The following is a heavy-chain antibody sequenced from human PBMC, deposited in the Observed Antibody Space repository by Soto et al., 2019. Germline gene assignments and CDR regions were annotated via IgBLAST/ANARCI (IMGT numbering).Heavy chain of an antibody. Sequence: EVRLAESAGGLVQPGGSLRLSCAASGFIVSGIFMTWVRQVPGKGPEWVSTLSSDDKTYYADSVRGRFTISRDSSKNTLFLQMNTLRAEDTAVYHCARDIFGGSYDFWHGGQGTLVTVSS. CDR1: GFIVSGIF. V-gene: IGHV3-66*01. CDR2: LSSDDKT. D-gene: IGHD3-3*01. J-gene: IGHJ4*02. CDR3: ARDIFGGSYDFWH.